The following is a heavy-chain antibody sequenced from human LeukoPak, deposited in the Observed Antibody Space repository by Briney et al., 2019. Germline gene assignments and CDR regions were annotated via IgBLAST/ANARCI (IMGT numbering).Heavy chain of an antibody. D-gene: IGHD3-22*01. V-gene: IGHV3-20*04. CDR1: GFKFDDYG. J-gene: IGHJ5*02. CDR3: AGYYYDSSRGFDL. Sequence: GGSLRLSCAASGFKFDDYGMSWVRQAPGKGLEWVCDINWNGAWTGYADSVKGRFTISRDNAKNSLYLQMNSLRAEDTALHYCAGYYYDSSRGFDLWGQGTLVTVSA. CDR2: INWNGAWT.